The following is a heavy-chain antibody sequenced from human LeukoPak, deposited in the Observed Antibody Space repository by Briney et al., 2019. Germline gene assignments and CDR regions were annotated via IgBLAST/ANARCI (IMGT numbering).Heavy chain of an antibody. V-gene: IGHV4-59*01. CDR2: MYYSGTT. CDR1: GGSFSSYF. J-gene: IGHJ4*02. Sequence: SETLSLTCSVSGGSFSSYFWSWIRQPSGKGLEWIGYMYYSGTTNYNPSLKSRVTISVDTSKNQFSLKLSSVTAADTAIYYCARAPPNGDYWGQGTLVTVSS. CDR3: ARAPPNGDY. D-gene: IGHD1-1*01.